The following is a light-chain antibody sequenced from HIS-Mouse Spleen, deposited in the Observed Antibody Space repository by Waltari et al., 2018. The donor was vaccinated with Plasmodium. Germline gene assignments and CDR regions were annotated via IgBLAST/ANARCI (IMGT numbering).Light chain of an antibody. V-gene: IGLV3-10*01. CDR3: YSTDSSGNHRV. Sequence: SYELTQPPSVSVSPGQTARITCSGDALPKNYAYWYQQKSGQAPVLVIYEVSKRPSGIPERFAGASSGTMATLTISGAQVEDDADYYCYSTDSSGNHRVFGGGTKLTVL. CDR2: EVS. CDR1: ALPKNY. J-gene: IGLJ3*02.